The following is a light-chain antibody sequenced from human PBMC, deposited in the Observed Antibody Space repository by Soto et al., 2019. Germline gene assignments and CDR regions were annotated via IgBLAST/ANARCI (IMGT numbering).Light chain of an antibody. Sequence: QSVLTQPPSVSGAPGQRVTISCTGSTSNIGAGYDVHWYQQVPATAPKLLIYGDGKRPSGVPDRFSNSKSATSASLAITGLQAEDEADYYCQSYDTSLSTGVFGGGTQLTVL. CDR2: GDG. CDR1: TSNIGAGYD. CDR3: QSYDTSLSTGV. V-gene: IGLV1-40*01. J-gene: IGLJ3*02.